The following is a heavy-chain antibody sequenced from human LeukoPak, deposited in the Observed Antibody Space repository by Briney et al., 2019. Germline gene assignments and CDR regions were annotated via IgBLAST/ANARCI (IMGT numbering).Heavy chain of an antibody. V-gene: IGHV3-23*03. J-gene: IGHJ5*02. CDR1: GFTFSSYA. CDR2: IYSGGST. Sequence: PGGSLRLSCAASGFTFSSYAMSWVRQAPGKGLEWVSVIYSGGSTYYADSVKGRFTISRDNAKNSLYLQMNSLRAEDTAVYYCASRAGTVPWGQGTLVTVSS. D-gene: IGHD6-13*01. CDR3: ASRAGTVP.